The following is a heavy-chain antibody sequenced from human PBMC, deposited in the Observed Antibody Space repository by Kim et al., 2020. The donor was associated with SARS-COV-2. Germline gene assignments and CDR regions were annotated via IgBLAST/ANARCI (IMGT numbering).Heavy chain of an antibody. CDR3: ARDLRIDVVVPGTIAREYYYYGMDV. V-gene: IGHV3-21*01. CDR1: GFTFSSYS. J-gene: IGHJ6*02. D-gene: IGHD2-2*01. CDR2: ISSSSSYI. Sequence: GGSLRLSCAASGFTFSSYSMNWVRQAPGKGLEWVSSISSSSSYIYYADSVKGRFTISRDNAKNSLYLQMNSLRAEDTAVYYCARDLRIDVVVPGTIAREYYYYGMDVWGQGTTVTVSS.